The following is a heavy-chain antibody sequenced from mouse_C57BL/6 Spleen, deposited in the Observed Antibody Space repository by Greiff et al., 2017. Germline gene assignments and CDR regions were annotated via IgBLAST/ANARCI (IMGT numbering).Heavy chain of an antibody. CDR2: FYPGSGSI. V-gene: IGHV1-62-2*01. D-gene: IGHD2-4*01. J-gene: IGHJ4*01. CDR3: ARHEGDYDYDGAMDY. Sequence: VKLVESGAELVKPGASVKLSCKASGYTFTEYTIHWVKQRSGQGLEWIGWFYPGSGSIKYNEKFKDKATLTADKSSSTVYMELSRLTSEDSAVYFCARHEGDYDYDGAMDYWGQGTSVTVSS. CDR1: GYTFTEYT.